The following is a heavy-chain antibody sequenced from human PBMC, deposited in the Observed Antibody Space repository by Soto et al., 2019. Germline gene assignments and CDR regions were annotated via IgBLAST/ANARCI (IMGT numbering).Heavy chain of an antibody. J-gene: IGHJ6*02. V-gene: IGHV4-61*01. Sequence: SETLSLTYTVSGGSVSSGSYQWTWIRQPPGKGLEWIGYIHVSGSTNDNPSLKGRVTMSIDTSKNQFSLKLSSVTAADTAVYYCARDGHGMDVWGQGTKVTVSS. CDR3: ARDGHGMDV. CDR2: IHVSGST. CDR1: GGSVSSGSYQ.